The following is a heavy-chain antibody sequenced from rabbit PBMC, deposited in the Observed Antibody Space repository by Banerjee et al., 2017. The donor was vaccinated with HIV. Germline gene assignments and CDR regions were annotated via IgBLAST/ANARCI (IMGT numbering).Heavy chain of an antibody. V-gene: IGHV1S7*01. CDR3: TRDGAGGSYFAL. J-gene: IGHJ4*01. Sequence: QLEESAGGLVQPGGSLKLSCKASGFTLSSYYMNWVRRVPGKGLEWIGYIDPIFGITYYANWVNGRFSISRENAQNTVFLQMTSLTAADTATYFCTRDGAGGSYFALWGPGTLVTVS. D-gene: IGHD8-1*01. CDR1: GFTLSSYY. CDR2: IDPIFGIT.